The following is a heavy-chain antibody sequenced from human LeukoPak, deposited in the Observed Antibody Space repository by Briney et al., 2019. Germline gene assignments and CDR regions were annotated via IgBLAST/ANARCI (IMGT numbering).Heavy chain of an antibody. Sequence: GGSLRLSCAASGFTFNSYGMLWVRQAPGRGLEWVTVISYDGNHQYYADSVKGRFTISRGNSKNTVYLQMNGLRVEDTAIYYCARASGRDKTGGFDYWGQGTLVAVS. D-gene: IGHD3-10*01. V-gene: IGHV3-30*03. CDR3: ARASGRDKTGGFDY. CDR2: ISYDGNHQ. J-gene: IGHJ4*02. CDR1: GFTFNSYG.